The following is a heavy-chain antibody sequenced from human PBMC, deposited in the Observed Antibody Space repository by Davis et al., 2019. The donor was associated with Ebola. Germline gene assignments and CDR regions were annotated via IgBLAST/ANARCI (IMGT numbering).Heavy chain of an antibody. D-gene: IGHD3-3*01. CDR3: ARKNSLFGMGFDI. J-gene: IGHJ3*02. V-gene: IGHV3-53*04. Sequence: STYYADSVKGRFTISRHNSKNTLYLQMNSLRAEDTAVYYCARKNSLFGMGFDIWGQGTMVTVSS. CDR2: ST.